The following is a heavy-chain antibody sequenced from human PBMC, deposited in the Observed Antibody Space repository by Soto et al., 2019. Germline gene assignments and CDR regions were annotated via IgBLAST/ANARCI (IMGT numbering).Heavy chain of an antibody. CDR1: GYTFTSYG. CDR3: ARDEQWLVPGNWFDP. CDR2: ISAYNGNT. D-gene: IGHD6-19*01. J-gene: IGHJ5*02. V-gene: IGHV1-18*04. Sequence: VKVSCRASGYTFTSYGISWVRQAPGQGLEWMGWISAYNGNTNYAQKLQGRVTMTTDTSTSTAYMELRSLRSDDTALYYCARDEQWLVPGNWFDPWGQGTLVTVSS.